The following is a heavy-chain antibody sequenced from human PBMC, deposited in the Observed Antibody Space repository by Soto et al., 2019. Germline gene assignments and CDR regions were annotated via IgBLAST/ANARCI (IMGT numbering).Heavy chain of an antibody. D-gene: IGHD3-9*01. Sequence: AISWVRQAPGQGLEWMGGIIPIFGTANYAQKFQGRVTITADKSTSTAYMELSSLRSEDTAVYYCARDSEYYDILTGYDEKRNYYYYGMDVWGQGTTVTVSS. CDR3: ARDSEYYDILTGYDEKRNYYYYGMDV. CDR2: IIPIFGTA. V-gene: IGHV1-69*06. CDR1: A. J-gene: IGHJ6*02.